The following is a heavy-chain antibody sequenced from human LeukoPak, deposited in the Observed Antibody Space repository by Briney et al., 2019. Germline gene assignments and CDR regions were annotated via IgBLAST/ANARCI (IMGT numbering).Heavy chain of an antibody. Sequence: SQTLSLTCAISGDGVSSNSAAWNWIRQSPSGGLEWLGRTYYRSKWYNDYAVSVKSRITVNPDTSKNQFSLQLNSVTPEDTAVYYCARGVAGKRGAFDVWGQGTMVTVSS. J-gene: IGHJ3*01. CDR1: GDGVSSNSAA. CDR2: TYYRSKWYN. D-gene: IGHD6-19*01. CDR3: ARGVAGKRGAFDV. V-gene: IGHV6-1*01.